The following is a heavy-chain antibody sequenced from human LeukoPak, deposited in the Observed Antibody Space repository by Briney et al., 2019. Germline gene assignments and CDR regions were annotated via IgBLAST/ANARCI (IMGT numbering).Heavy chain of an antibody. V-gene: IGHV4-39*01. CDR2: VYYSGST. CDR3: ARQSIAARGYYYYMDV. CDR1: GGSINSSSYY. Sequence: SETLSLTCTVSGGSINSSSYYWGWIRQPPGKGLEWIGSVYYSGSTHYNPSLKSQVTISVDTSKNHFSLRLSSVTAADAAVYYCARQSIAARGYYYYMDVWGKGTTVTVSS. J-gene: IGHJ6*03. D-gene: IGHD6-6*01.